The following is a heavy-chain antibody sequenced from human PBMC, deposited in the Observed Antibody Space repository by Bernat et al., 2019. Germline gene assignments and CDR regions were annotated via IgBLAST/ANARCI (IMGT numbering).Heavy chain of an antibody. CDR1: GFTVSSNY. CDR3: AQTYSGSYYLSDAFDI. J-gene: IGHJ3*02. Sequence: EVQLVESGGGLVQAEGSLRLSCAASGFTVSSNYMSWVRQAPGKGLEWVSVIYSGGSTYYADSVKGRFTISRDNSKNTLYLQMNSLRAEDTAVYYCAQTYSGSYYLSDAFDIWGQGTMVTVSS. V-gene: IGHV3-66*01. CDR2: IYSGGST. D-gene: IGHD1-26*01.